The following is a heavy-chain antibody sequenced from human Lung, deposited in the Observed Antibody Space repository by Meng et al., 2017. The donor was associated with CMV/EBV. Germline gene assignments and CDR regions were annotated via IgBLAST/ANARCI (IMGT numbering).Heavy chain of an antibody. CDR1: GGTFDNYA. CDR2: INPILSMA. V-gene: IGHV1-69*10. J-gene: IGHJ6*02. Sequence: SAKVSCKAPGGTFDNYAVSWVRQAPGQGLEWRGAINPILSMATYSQRSQGRVTTIAVKSTTTAYMEQSSMRSEDTALYYCARDFKARRGIFGTVSGGYYGMDAWGQGTTVTVSS. CDR3: ARDFKARRGIFGTVSGGYYGMDA. D-gene: IGHD3-3*01.